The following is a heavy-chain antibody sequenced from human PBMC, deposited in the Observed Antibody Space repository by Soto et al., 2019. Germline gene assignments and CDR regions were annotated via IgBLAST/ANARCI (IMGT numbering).Heavy chain of an antibody. D-gene: IGHD2-8*01. V-gene: IGHV3-11*01. CDR1: GFTFSDYS. J-gene: IGHJ5*02. CDR3: ARPFSYFNGCGPGKWFDP. Sequence: QVQLVESGGGLVKPGGSLRLSCAASGFTFSDYSMSWIRQAPGKGLEWVSYISSSGSTIYYTDSVKGRFTISRDNAKNSLYLQMNRLTAEDTAVYHCARPFSYFNGCGPGKWFDPWGQGTLVTVSS. CDR2: ISSSGSTI.